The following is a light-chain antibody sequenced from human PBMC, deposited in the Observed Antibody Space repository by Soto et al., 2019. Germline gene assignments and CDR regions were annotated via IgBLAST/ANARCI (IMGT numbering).Light chain of an antibody. V-gene: IGLV2-14*01. CDR3: SSYTGSHTLVV. J-gene: IGLJ2*01. CDR1: SSDVGAYNH. Sequence: QSALTQPASVSGSPGQSITISCTGTSSDVGAYNHVSWYQQYPGKAPKLIIYEVSNRPSGVSNRFSGSKSGNSASLTISGLQTEDEADYYCSSYTGSHTLVVFGGGTKLTVL. CDR2: EVS.